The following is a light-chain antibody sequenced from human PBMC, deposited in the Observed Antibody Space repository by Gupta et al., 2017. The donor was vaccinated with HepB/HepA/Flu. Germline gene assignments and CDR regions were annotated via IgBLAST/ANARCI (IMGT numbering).Light chain of an antibody. CDR2: WAS. Sequence: DXVMXQSXXXXAXSXXXXATXNCKSSQSVLYNSNNKNYLAWYQQKPGQPPKLLIYWASTRESGVPDRFSGSGSGTDFTLTISSLQAEDVAVYYCQQYYTTPRTFGQGTKVEIK. CDR3: QQYYTTPRT. J-gene: IGKJ1*01. V-gene: IGKV4-1*01. CDR1: QSVLYNSNNKNY.